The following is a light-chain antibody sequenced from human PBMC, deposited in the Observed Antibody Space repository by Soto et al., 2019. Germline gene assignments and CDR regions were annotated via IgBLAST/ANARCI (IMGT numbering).Light chain of an antibody. J-gene: IGLJ2*01. CDR2: EVS. CDR1: SSDVGGYNY. V-gene: IGLV2-8*01. Sequence: QSALTQPPSASGSPGQSVTISCTGTSSDVGGYNYVSWYQQHPGKAPKLTIYEVSKRPSGVPDRFSGSKSGNTASLTVSGLQAEDEADYYCSSYGGSNNLVFGGGTQLTVL. CDR3: SSYGGSNNLV.